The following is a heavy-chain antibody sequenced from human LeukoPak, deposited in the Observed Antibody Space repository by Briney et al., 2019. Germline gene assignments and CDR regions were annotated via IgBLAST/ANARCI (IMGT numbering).Heavy chain of an antibody. D-gene: IGHD5-12*01. J-gene: IGHJ4*02. CDR1: GFTFSSYG. V-gene: IGHV3-33*01. CDR2: IWYDGSNK. CDR3: AAKGNGYTGIYVFAH. Sequence: GGSLRLSCAASGFTFSSYGMHWVRQAPGKGLEWVAVIWYDGSNKYYADSVKGRFTISRDTSTNSLYLQMNSLRAEDTAVYFCAAKGNGYTGIYVFAHWGKGTLVTVSS.